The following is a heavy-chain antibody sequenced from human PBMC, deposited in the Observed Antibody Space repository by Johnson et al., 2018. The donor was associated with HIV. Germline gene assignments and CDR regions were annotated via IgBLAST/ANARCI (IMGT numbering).Heavy chain of an antibody. J-gene: IGHJ3*02. CDR3: ARGGGLLDAFDI. Sequence: VQLVESGGGLVQPGGSLRLSCAASGFTFSSYAMHWVRQAPGKGLEYVSAISSNGGSTYYANSVKGRFTISRDNSKNTLYLKMGSLRAEDMAVYYCARGGGLLDAFDIWGQGTMVTVSS. CDR1: GFTFSSYA. CDR2: ISSNGGST. D-gene: IGHD1-26*01. V-gene: IGHV3-64*01.